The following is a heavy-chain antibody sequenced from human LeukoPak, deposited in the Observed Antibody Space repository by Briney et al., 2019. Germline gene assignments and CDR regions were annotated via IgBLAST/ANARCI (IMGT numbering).Heavy chain of an antibody. CDR1: GGSISSYY. J-gene: IGHJ5*02. CDR2: IYYSGST. D-gene: IGHD6-6*01. Sequence: SETLSLTCTVSGGSISSYYWSWIRQPPGKGLEWIGYIYYSGSTNYNPSLKSRVTISVDTSKNQFSLKLSSVTAADTAVYYCGRVKKSIAARAANWFDPWGQGTLVTVSS. V-gene: IGHV4-59*01. CDR3: GRVKKSIAARAANWFDP.